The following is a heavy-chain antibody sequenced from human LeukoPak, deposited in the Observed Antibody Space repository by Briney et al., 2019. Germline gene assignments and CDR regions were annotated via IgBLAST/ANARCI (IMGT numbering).Heavy chain of an antibody. D-gene: IGHD2-15*01. CDR1: GNTFRRYA. Sequence: GASVKVSCKASGNTFRRYAMHWVRQAPGQSLEWMGWINTDNGNTGYSERFQGRLAITRDTPANTAYMELSSLRSEDSAVYHCAVWAGTPVGYFSGPLDYWGQGTLVTVSS. J-gene: IGHJ4*02. V-gene: IGHV1-3*04. CDR3: AVWAGTPVGYFSGPLDY. CDR2: INTDNGNT.